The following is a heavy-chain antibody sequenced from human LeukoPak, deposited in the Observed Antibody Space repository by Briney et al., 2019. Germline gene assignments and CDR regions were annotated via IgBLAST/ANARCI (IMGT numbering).Heavy chain of an antibody. Sequence: GGSLRLSCGASGFTFSNYGMLWVRQAPGKGLEWVAVISYDGSNKYYADSVKGRFTISRDNSKNTLYLQMNSLRAEDTAVYYCAKLKDSSTDWGQGTLVTVSS. V-gene: IGHV3-30*18. CDR3: AKLKDSSTD. J-gene: IGHJ4*02. D-gene: IGHD6-13*01. CDR1: GFTFSNYG. CDR2: ISYDGSNK.